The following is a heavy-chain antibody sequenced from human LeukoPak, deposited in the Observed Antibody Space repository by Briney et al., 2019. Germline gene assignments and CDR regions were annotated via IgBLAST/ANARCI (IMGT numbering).Heavy chain of an antibody. J-gene: IGHJ5*02. D-gene: IGHD4-17*01. V-gene: IGHV4-34*01. Sequence: LETLSLTCAVYGGSFSGYYWSWIRQPPGKGLEWIGEINHSGSTNYNPSLKSRVTISVDTSKNQFSLKLSSVTAADTAVYYCARSDDYGDPWFDPWGQGTLVTVSS. CDR3: ARSDDYGDPWFDP. CDR1: GGSFSGYY. CDR2: INHSGST.